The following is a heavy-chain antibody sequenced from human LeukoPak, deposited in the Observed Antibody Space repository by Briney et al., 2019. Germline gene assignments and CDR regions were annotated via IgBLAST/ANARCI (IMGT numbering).Heavy chain of an antibody. D-gene: IGHD6-19*01. J-gene: IGHJ4*02. V-gene: IGHV4-59*12. CDR2: IYYTGST. Sequence: SETLSLTCTVSGGSISTYYWSWIRQPPGKGLEWIGYIYYTGSTNYNPSLKSRVTISLDTSENQFSLKLRSVTAADTAVYYCARDNLGSSGLSFDYWGQGTLVTVSS. CDR1: GGSISTYY. CDR3: ARDNLGSSGLSFDY.